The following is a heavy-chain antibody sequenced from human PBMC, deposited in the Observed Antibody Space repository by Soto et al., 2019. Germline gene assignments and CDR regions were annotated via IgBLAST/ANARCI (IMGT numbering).Heavy chain of an antibody. D-gene: IGHD3-22*01. V-gene: IGHV3-15*07. CDR2: IKSKTDGGTT. J-gene: IGHJ1*01. Sequence: EVQLVESGGGLVKPGGSLRLSCAASGFTFSHAWMNWVRQAPGKGLEWVGRIKSKTDGGTTDYAAPVKGRFTISRDDSKTTLYLEMNSLKIEDTAVYYCFVSYYDNSGYSAEYLQHWGQGTLVTVSS. CDR3: FVSYYDNSGYSAEYLQH. CDR1: GFTFSHAW.